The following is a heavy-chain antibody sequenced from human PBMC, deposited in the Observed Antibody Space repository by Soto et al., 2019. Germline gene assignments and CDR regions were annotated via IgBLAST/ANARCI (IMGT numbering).Heavy chain of an antibody. CDR1: GFTFSDHY. V-gene: IGHV3-72*01. Sequence: EVLLVESGGGLVQPGGSLRLSCAASGFTFSDHYMDWVRQAPGKGLEWVGRIRNRVNSYTTEYAASVKGRFTISRDDSENSLYLQMNSLKIEDTAVYYCARGKGTTWTDHALDIWGQGTMVTASS. D-gene: IGHD1-1*01. CDR3: ARGKGTTWTDHALDI. J-gene: IGHJ3*02. CDR2: IRNRVNSYTT.